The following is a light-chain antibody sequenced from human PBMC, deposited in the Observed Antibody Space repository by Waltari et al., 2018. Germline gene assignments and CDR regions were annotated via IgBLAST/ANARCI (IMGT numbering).Light chain of an antibody. Sequence: QSALTQPASVSGSPGQSITISCTGTSSDVGGYNYVSWYQQHPGKAPKLMIYDVSKRTSGVSNRVAGSKAGNTASLTIFGLQAEDEAHYYCSSYISSDTLELFGGGTSLTV. CDR3: SSYISSDTLEL. CDR2: DVS. V-gene: IGLV2-14*03. J-gene: IGLJ2*01. CDR1: SSDVGGYNY.